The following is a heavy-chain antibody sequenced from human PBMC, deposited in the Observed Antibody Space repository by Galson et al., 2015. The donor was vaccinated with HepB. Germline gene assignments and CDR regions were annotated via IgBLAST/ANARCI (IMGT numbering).Heavy chain of an antibody. V-gene: IGHV3-48*01. CDR1: GFTFSSYS. CDR3: VRDRLPWNEYYFDY. D-gene: IGHD1-1*01. CDR2: ISSSSSII. Sequence: SLRLSCAASGFTFSSYSMNWVRQAPGKGLEWVSYISSSSSIIYYADSVKGRFTISRDNAKNSLYLQMNSLRAEDTAVYYCVRDRLPWNEYYFDYWGQGTLVTVSS. J-gene: IGHJ4*02.